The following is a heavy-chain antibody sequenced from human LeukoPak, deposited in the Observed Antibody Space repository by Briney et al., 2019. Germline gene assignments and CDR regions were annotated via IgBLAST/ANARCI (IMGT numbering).Heavy chain of an antibody. J-gene: IGHJ4*02. D-gene: IGHD5-24*01. CDR3: ARDNNYRFDH. Sequence: ASVKVSCKSSGYTFTSKGVSWVRQAPGEGLEWMGWISANSGNTNYAQKFQGRVTMTTDTSSSTVYMELRSLRSDDTALYYCARDNNYRFDHWGQGTLVTVPS. V-gene: IGHV1-18*01. CDR2: ISANSGNT. CDR1: GYTFTSKG.